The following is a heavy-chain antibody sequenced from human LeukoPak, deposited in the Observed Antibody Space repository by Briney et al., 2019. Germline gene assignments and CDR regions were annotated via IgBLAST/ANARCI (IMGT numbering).Heavy chain of an antibody. J-gene: IGHJ4*02. CDR2: ISYDGSNK. CDR3: ARVVRYDSSGYSTYYFDY. CDR1: GFTFSSYA. D-gene: IGHD3-22*01. V-gene: IGHV3-30*04. Sequence: GGSLRLSCAASGFTFSSYAMHWVRQAPGKGLEWVAVISYDGSNKYYADSVKGRFTISRDNSKNTLYLQMNSLRAEDTAVYYCARVVRYDSSGYSTYYFDYWGQGTLVTVSP.